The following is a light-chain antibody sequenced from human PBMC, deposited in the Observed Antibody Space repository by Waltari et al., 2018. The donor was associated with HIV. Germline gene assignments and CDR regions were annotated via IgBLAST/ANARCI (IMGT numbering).Light chain of an antibody. CDR1: QGISNY. CDR2: AAF. CDR3: QKYNSAPRT. Sequence: DIQMTQSPSSLSASVGDRITITCRASQGISNYLAWYQQKPGKVPKLLIYAAFTLQSGVPSRFSGIGSGTDFTLTISSLQPEDVATYYCQKYNSAPRTFGQGTKVEIK. V-gene: IGKV1-27*01. J-gene: IGKJ1*01.